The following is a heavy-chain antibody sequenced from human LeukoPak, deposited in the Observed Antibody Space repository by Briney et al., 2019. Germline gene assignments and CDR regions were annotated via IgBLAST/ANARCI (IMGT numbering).Heavy chain of an antibody. Sequence: SGTVSYKASGGTFSNYAISWVGQAPGQGREWMGRIIPILPIANYAQKFQGTVTITPHKSTSPAYIALSSLRSQHTAVYYCATDPPVVGATRADSDWFDPWGQGTLVTVSS. CDR1: GGTFSNYA. CDR3: ATDPPVVGATRADSDWFDP. J-gene: IGHJ5*02. D-gene: IGHD1-26*01. V-gene: IGHV1-69*04. CDR2: IIPILPIA.